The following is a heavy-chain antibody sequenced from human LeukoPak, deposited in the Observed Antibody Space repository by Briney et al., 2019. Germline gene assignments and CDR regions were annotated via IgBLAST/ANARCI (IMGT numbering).Heavy chain of an antibody. Sequence: AGGSLRLSCAASGFTFSSYGMHWVCQAPGKGLEWVAFIRYDGSNKYYADSVKGRFTISRDNSKNTLYLQMNSLRAEDTAVYYCARDPPYDDGFDYWGQGTLVTVSS. CDR1: GFTFSSYG. V-gene: IGHV3-30*02. J-gene: IGHJ4*02. D-gene: IGHD5-12*01. CDR3: ARDPPYDDGFDY. CDR2: IRYDGSNK.